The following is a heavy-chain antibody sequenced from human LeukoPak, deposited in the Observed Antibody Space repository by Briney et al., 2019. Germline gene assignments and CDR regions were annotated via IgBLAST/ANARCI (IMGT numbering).Heavy chain of an antibody. CDR1: GGSISSGGYY. D-gene: IGHD3-10*02. J-gene: IGHJ4*02. Sequence: SQTLSLTCTVSGGSISSGGYYWSWIRQPPGKGLEWIGEINHSGSTNYNPSLKSRVTISVDTSKNQFSLKLSSVTAADTAVYYCARGDVFDYWGQGTLVTVSS. CDR2: INHSGST. V-gene: IGHV4-30-2*01. CDR3: ARGDVFDY.